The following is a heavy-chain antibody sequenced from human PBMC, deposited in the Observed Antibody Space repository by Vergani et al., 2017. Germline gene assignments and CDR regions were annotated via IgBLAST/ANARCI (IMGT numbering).Heavy chain of an antibody. CDR3: ARRSGGYYSGGKVHPLRTAFDV. CDR1: GDSITSSTYY. D-gene: IGHD2-15*01. Sequence: QVQLQESGPGLVKPSQTLSLICSVSGDSITSSTYYWSWTRQPAGKGLEYIGRIYTTGSTNYNPSLKSRVTISVDTSKNQFSLTVTSVTAADTAIYFCARRSGGYYSGGKVHPLRTAFDVWGHGTVVTVSS. V-gene: IGHV4-61*02. CDR2: IYTTGST. J-gene: IGHJ3*01.